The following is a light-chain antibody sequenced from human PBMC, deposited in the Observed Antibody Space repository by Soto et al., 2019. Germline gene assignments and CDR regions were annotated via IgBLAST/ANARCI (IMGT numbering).Light chain of an antibody. Sequence: DIHLTQSPSFLSASVGDRVIITCRASQGISNSLAWYQQKPGKAPKLLIYAASTLQSGVPSRFSGSGSGTELTLTISSLQLEDVATYYCQQVNSYPITFGQGTRLEIK. V-gene: IGKV1-9*01. J-gene: IGKJ5*01. CDR3: QQVNSYPIT. CDR1: QGISNS. CDR2: AAS.